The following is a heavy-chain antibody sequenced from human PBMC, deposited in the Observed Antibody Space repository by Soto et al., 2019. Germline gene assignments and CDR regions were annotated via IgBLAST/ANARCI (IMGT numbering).Heavy chain of an antibody. D-gene: IGHD1-1*01. Sequence: PGGSLRLSCAASGFTFSNAWMSWVRQAPGKGLEWVGRIKSKTDGGTTDYAAPVKGRFTISRDDSKNTLYLQMNSLKTEDTAVYYCTTDPTRTKQHYYYYGMDVWGQGTTVTVSS. J-gene: IGHJ6*02. CDR3: TTDPTRTKQHYYYYGMDV. V-gene: IGHV3-15*01. CDR2: IKSKTDGGTT. CDR1: GFTFSNAW.